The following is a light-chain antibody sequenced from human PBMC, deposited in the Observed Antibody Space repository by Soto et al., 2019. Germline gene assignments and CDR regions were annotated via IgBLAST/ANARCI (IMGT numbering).Light chain of an antibody. Sequence: QSVLTQPPSVSGAPGQRVTISCTGSSSNIGAGYDVHWYQQLPGTAPKLLIYGNSNRSSGVPDRFSCSKSGTSASLAITGLQAEDEADYYCQSYDSSLGLFGGGTKLTVL. CDR1: SSNIGAGYD. CDR3: QSYDSSLGL. V-gene: IGLV1-40*01. J-gene: IGLJ2*01. CDR2: GNS.